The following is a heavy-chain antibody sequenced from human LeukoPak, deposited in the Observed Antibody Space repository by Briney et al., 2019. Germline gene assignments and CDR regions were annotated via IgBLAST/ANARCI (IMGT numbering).Heavy chain of an antibody. Sequence: GASVKVSCKVSGYTLTELSMHWVRQAPGKGLEWMGGFDPEDGETIYAQKFQGRVTMTEDTSADTAYMELSSLRSEDTAVYYCARMGYDSSGLDYWGQGTLVTVSS. CDR3: ARMGYDSSGLDY. J-gene: IGHJ4*02. V-gene: IGHV1-24*01. D-gene: IGHD3-22*01. CDR2: FDPEDGET. CDR1: GYTLTELS.